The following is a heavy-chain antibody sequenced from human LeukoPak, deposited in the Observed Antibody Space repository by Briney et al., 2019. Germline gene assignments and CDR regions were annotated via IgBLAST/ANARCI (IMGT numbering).Heavy chain of an antibody. J-gene: IGHJ4*02. CDR2: IHNDAATT. D-gene: IGHD2/OR15-2a*01. CDR3: AKGKGGTSFNYCFDY. V-gene: IGHV3-23*03. Sequence: PGESLRLSCAASGFGFGAYAMIWVRQAPGKGLAWVSLIHNDAATTYYADSVRGRFTVSRDNSKNTLYLEMNSLRAEDTAVYYCAKGKGGTSFNYCFDYWGQGTPVSVSS. CDR1: GFGFGAYA.